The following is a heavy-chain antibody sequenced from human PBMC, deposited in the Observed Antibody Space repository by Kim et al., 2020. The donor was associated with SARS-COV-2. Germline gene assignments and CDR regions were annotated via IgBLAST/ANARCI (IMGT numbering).Heavy chain of an antibody. D-gene: IGHD3-3*01. V-gene: IGHV3-23*01. CDR2: ISGSGGST. J-gene: IGHJ4*02. CDR1: GFTFSSYA. Sequence: GGSLRLSCAASGFTFSSYAMSWVRQAPGKGLEWVSAISGSGGSTYYADSVKGRFTISRDNSKNTLYLQMNSLRAEDTAVYYCAKDTSYDFWSGSNFDYWGQGTLVTVSS. CDR3: AKDTSYDFWSGSNFDY.